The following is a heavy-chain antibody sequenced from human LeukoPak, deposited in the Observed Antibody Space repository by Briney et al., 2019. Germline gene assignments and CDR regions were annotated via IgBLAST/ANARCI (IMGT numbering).Heavy chain of an antibody. CDR1: GFTVSSNY. V-gene: IGHV3-53*01. J-gene: IGHJ4*02. Sequence: GGSLRLSCAASGFTVSSNYMSWVRQAPGKGLEWVSVIYSGGSTYYADSVKGRFTISRDNSKNTLYLQMNSLRAEDTAVYYCAKGSSSYITMIVRDYRGQGTLVTVSS. CDR3: AKGSSSYITMIVRDY. D-gene: IGHD3-22*01. CDR2: IYSGGST.